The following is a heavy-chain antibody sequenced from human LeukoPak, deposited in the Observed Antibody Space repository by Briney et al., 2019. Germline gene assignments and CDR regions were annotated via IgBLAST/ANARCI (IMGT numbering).Heavy chain of an antibody. D-gene: IGHD3-22*01. CDR1: GFTFSSYA. J-gene: IGHJ3*02. CDR2: ISGSGGST. CDR3: VAGGPHSSGYSLFAFDI. V-gene: IGHV3-23*01. Sequence: GGSLRLSCGASGFTFSSYAMSWVRQAPGKGLEWVSAISGSGGSTYYADSVKGRFTISRDNSKNTLYLQMNSLRAEDTAVYYCVAGGPHSSGYSLFAFDIWGQGTMVTVSS.